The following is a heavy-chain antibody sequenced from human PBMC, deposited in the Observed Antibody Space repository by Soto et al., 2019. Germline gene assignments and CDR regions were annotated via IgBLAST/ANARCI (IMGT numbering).Heavy chain of an antibody. V-gene: IGHV4-31*03. D-gene: IGHD3-9*01. Sequence: QVQLQESGPGLVKPSQTLSLTCSVSGGSISSGGYYWSWIRQLPGKGLEWIGYIYFSGSSYYNPSLKRRLTISLDTSKNHFSLRLDSLTAADTAVYYCARIKSAYYKTISYSFDYWGRGTLVTVSS. CDR1: GGSISSGGYY. J-gene: IGHJ4*02. CDR2: IYFSGSS. CDR3: ARIKSAYYKTISYSFDY.